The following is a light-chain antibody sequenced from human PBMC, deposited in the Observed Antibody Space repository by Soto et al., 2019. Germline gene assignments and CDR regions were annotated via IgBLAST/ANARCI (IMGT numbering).Light chain of an antibody. Sequence: EIVMTQSPATLSVYPGERATLSCRASQSVSSNLAWYQQKPGQAPRLLIYGASTRATGIPARFSGSESGTEFTLTISSLQSEDFAVYYCQQYNNWPPSTFGQGTRLEIK. CDR3: QQYNNWPPST. CDR2: GAS. V-gene: IGKV3-15*01. CDR1: QSVSSN. J-gene: IGKJ5*01.